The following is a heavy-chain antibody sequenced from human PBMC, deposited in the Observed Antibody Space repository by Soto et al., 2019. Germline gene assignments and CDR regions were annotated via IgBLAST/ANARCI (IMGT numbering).Heavy chain of an antibody. D-gene: IGHD1-7*01. J-gene: IGHJ6*02. CDR3: AREGLITGTTYYYYGMDV. CDR1: GGSISSYY. V-gene: IGHV4-59*01. CDR2: NYYRGST. Sequence: SETLSLTCNVSGGSISSYYWSWIRQPPGKGLEWIGYNYYRGSTNYNPSNKSRVTTSEDTSKNQFSQKLSSVTAADTAVYYCAREGLITGTTYYYYGMDVWGQGTTVTVS.